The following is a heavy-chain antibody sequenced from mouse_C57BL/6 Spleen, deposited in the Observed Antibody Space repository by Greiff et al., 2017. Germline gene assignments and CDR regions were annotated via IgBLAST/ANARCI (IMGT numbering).Heavy chain of an antibody. Sequence: VQLQQSGAELARPGASVKLSCKASGYTFTSYGISWVKQRTGQGLEWIGTIYPRSGNTYYNEKFKGKATLTADKSSSTAYMELSSLTSEDSAVYFCARSAYYSNYGDAMDYWGQGTSVTVAS. V-gene: IGHV1-81*01. CDR3: ARSAYYSNYGDAMDY. CDR1: GYTFTSYG. J-gene: IGHJ4*01. CDR2: IYPRSGNT. D-gene: IGHD2-5*01.